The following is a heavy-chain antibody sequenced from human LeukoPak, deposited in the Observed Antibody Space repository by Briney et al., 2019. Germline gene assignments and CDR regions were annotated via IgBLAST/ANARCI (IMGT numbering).Heavy chain of an antibody. CDR1: GFTFSSYA. J-gene: IGHJ4*02. V-gene: IGHV3-30-3*01. D-gene: IGHD1-26*01. CDR2: ISYDGSNK. CDR3: ASSGSYRFDY. Sequence: GRSLRLSCAASGFTFSSYAMHWVRQAPGKGLEWVAVISYDGSNKYYADSVKGRFTISRDNSKNTLYLQMNSLRAEDTAVYYCASSGSYRFDYWGQGTLVTVSS.